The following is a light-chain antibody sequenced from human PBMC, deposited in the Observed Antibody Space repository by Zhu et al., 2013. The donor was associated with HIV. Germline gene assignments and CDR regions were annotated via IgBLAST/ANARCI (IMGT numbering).Light chain of an antibody. V-gene: IGLV1-47*01. J-gene: IGLJ3*02. CDR3: AAWDGSLNVGV. CDR2: RNN. Sequence: QSVLSQPPSASGTPGQRVTMSCSGATSNIGSNYVYWYQRLPGTAPKLLIHRNNERPSGVPDRFSGSKSGTSASLAISGVQSEDEADYYCAAWDGSLNVGVFGGGTKLTVL. CDR1: TSNIGSNY.